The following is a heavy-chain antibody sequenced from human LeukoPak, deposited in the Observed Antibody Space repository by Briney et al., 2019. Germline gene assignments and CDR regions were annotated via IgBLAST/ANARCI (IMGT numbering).Heavy chain of an antibody. CDR1: GGSITSYY. J-gene: IGHJ5*02. CDR3: VEPKSGTYGWFDP. D-gene: IGHD4-17*01. V-gene: IGHV4-59*01. CDR2: IYYSGTT. Sequence: SETLSLTCTVSGGSITSYYWSWIRQPPGKGLEWIGYIYYSGTTNYNPSLKSRVTISVDTSKNQFSLKVNSVTAADTAVYYCVEPKSGTYGWFDPWGQGTLVTVSS.